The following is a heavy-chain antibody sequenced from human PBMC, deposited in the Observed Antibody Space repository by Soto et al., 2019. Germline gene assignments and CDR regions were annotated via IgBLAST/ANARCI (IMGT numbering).Heavy chain of an antibody. CDR1: GGSISSSRYY. D-gene: IGHD4-4*01. Sequence: QLQLQESGPGLVKPSETLSLTCTVSGGSISSSRYYWGWIRQPPGKGLEWIGSIDYRGRTYYTPSLKSRVTISVVTSKHQSALKLSAVTSADTAVSYCARLAGSNDDYWGQGTLVTVSS. CDR2: IDYRGRT. CDR3: ARLAGSNDDY. V-gene: IGHV4-39*01. J-gene: IGHJ4*02.